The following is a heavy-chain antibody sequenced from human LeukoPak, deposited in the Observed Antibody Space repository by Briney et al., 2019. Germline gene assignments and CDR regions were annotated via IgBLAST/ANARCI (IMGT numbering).Heavy chain of an antibody. V-gene: IGHV3-30*03. D-gene: IGHD6-19*01. CDR1: GFTFSSYG. J-gene: IGHJ4*02. CDR3: ARNTGALAGTGIDY. CDR2: ISYDGSNK. Sequence: GGSLRLSCAASGFTFSSYGMHWVRQAPGKGLEWVAVISYDGSNKYYADSVKGRFTISRDNSKNTLYLQMNSLRAEDTAVYYCARNTGALAGTGIDYWGQGTLVTVSS.